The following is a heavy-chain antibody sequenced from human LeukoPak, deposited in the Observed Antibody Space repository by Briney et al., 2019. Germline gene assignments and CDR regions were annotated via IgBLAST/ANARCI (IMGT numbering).Heavy chain of an antibody. V-gene: IGHV1-24*01. CDR1: GYTLTELS. CDR3: ATDSSSWYPSFDY. D-gene: IGHD6-13*01. J-gene: IGHJ4*02. Sequence: GASVKVSCKVSGYTLTELSMHWVRQAPGKGLEWMGGFDPEDGETIYAQKFQGRVTMTEDTSTDTAYMELSSLRSEDTAMYYCATDSSSWYPSFDYWGQGTLVTVSS. CDR2: FDPEDGET.